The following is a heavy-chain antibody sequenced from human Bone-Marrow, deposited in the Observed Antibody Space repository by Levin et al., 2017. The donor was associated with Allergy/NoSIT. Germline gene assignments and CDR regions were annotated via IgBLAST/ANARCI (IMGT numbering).Heavy chain of an antibody. Sequence: SQTLSLTCTVSGDSVSSGSFYWAWIRQTPGRGLEWIGHIYYTGITNYNPSLTSRISVSSDTSKNEFSLTLRSVTPADTAVYYCARAPIDSNGWYGGFDSWGQGTLVTVSS. D-gene: IGHD6-19*01. J-gene: IGHJ4*02. CDR2: IYYTGIT. CDR1: GDSVSSGSFY. V-gene: IGHV4-61*01. CDR3: ARAPIDSNGWYGGFDS.